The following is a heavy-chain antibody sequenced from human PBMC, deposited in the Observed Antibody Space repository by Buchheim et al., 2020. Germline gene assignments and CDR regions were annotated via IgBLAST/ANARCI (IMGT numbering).Heavy chain of an antibody. V-gene: IGHV3-23*01. D-gene: IGHD2-2*02. CDR2: IRDSGGNT. CDR3: AKLRSASCYSPIDY. CDR1: GFTFTKYA. Sequence: EVQLLESGGGLVQPGGSLRLSCIVSGFTFTKYAMSWVRQAPGKGLEWVSVIRDSGGNTYGADSVKGRFTISRDNSKNTLFLQMNSLRAEDTAVYYCAKLRSASCYSPIDYWGQGTL. J-gene: IGHJ4*02.